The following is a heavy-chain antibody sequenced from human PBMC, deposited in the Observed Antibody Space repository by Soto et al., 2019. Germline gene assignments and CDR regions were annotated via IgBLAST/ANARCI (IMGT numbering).Heavy chain of an antibody. CDR3: AKDKGGRYCSRTSCLYSFDY. D-gene: IGHD2-2*01. V-gene: IGHV3-23*01. CDR1: GFTFSTYA. Sequence: EVQLLESGGGLVQPGGSLRLSCTASGFTFSTYAMSWVRQAPGKGLEWVSTISDSGSTYYADSVKGRFTISRDNSKNTLSLEMNSLRAEDTAVYYCAKDKGGRYCSRTSCLYSFDYWGQGTLVTVSS. J-gene: IGHJ4*02. CDR2: ISDSGST.